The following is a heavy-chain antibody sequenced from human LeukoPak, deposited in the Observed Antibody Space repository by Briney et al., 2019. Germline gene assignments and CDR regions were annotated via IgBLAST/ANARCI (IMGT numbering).Heavy chain of an antibody. D-gene: IGHD3-9*01. V-gene: IGHV3-7*03. Sequence: GGSLRLSCAASGFSFSSYWMSWVRQAPGKGLEWVANIEEDGSEKYYVDSVKGRFTISRDNAKNSLYLQMNSLRAEDTAVYYCARDGMTGLYVYWGQGTLVTVSS. CDR1: GFSFSSYW. J-gene: IGHJ4*02. CDR3: ARDGMTGLYVY. CDR2: IEEDGSEK.